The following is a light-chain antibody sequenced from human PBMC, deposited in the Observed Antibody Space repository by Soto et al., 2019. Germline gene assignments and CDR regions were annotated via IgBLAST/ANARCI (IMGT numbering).Light chain of an antibody. J-gene: IGKJ1*01. V-gene: IGKV3-20*01. CDR2: DAF. CDR1: QSVSSSQ. Sequence: EIVLTQSPGTLSLSPGEIATLSCRASQSVSSSQLAWYQQRPGQAPRLLMYDAFIRATGIPDRFSGSGSGTDFTLTISRLEPEALAVYYCQQYGSSPETFGQGTQVDIK. CDR3: QQYGSSPET.